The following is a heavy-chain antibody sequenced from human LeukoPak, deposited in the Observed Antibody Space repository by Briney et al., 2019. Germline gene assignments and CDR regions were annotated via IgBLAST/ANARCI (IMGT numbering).Heavy chain of an antibody. V-gene: IGHV3-33*01. D-gene: IGHD3-22*01. Sequence: GGSLRLSCAASGFTFSSYGMHRVRQAPGKGLEWVAVIWYDGSNKYYADSVKGRFTISRDNSKNTLYLQMNSLRAEDTAVYYCASAYYDQSFDYWGQGTLVTVSS. J-gene: IGHJ4*02. CDR1: GFTFSSYG. CDR3: ASAYYDQSFDY. CDR2: IWYDGSNK.